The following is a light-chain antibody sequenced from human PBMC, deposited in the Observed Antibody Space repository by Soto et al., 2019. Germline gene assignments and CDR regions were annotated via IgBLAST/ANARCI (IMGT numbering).Light chain of an antibody. J-gene: IGKJ1*01. Sequence: EIVMTQSPATLSVSPGERATLSCRASQRVSSNFAWYQQKPGQAPRLLIYGASTRATGIPATFSGSGSETEFTLTISSLQSEDFAVYYCQQYNNCTPWPFGQGTKVEIK. CDR3: QQYNNCTPWP. CDR1: QRVSSN. V-gene: IGKV3-15*01. CDR2: GAS.